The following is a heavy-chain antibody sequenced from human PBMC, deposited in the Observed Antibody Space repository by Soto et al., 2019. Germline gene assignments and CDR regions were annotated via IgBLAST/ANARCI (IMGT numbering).Heavy chain of an antibody. D-gene: IGHD2-15*01. V-gene: IGHV1-46*01. CDR2: INPSGGTT. CDR3: ARGRDAASQIYSPHGMDV. CDR1: GYTLTRSY. J-gene: IGHJ6*02. Sequence: QVHLVQSGAEVKKPGASVKVSCKASGYTLTRSYMHWLRQATGQGLEWMGIINPSGGTTAYAQKFQGRVTLTRDTSTSTVYMELSDLRSDDTAIYFCARGRDAASQIYSPHGMDVWGQGTTVTVSS.